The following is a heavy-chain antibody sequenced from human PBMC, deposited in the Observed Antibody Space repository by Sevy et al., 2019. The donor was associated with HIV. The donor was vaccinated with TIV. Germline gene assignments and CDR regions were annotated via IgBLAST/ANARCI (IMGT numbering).Heavy chain of an antibody. CDR3: ARDGSGSYYGSSVQH. J-gene: IGHJ1*01. D-gene: IGHD1-26*01. CDR1: GYTFTSYG. Sequence: ASVKVSCKASGYTFTSYGISWVRQAPGQGLEWMGWISAYNGNTNYAQKLQGRVTMTTDTSTSTAHMELRSLRSDDTAVYYCARDGSGSYYGSSVQHWGQGTLVTVSS. CDR2: ISAYNGNT. V-gene: IGHV1-18*01.